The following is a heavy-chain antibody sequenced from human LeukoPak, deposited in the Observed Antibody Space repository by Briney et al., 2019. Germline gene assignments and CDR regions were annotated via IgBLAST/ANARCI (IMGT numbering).Heavy chain of an antibody. CDR3: ARDRSAAPADY. J-gene: IGHJ4*02. V-gene: IGHV4-4*02. D-gene: IGHD6-13*01. CDR1: GGSISSSYW. Sequence: SETLSLTCVVSGGSISSSYWWSWVRQSPEKGLEWIGEIYHSGSTSYNPSLRSRVTMSVDKSKNQFSLKLTSVTAADTAVYYCARDRSAAPADYWGQGTLVTVSS. CDR2: IYHSGST.